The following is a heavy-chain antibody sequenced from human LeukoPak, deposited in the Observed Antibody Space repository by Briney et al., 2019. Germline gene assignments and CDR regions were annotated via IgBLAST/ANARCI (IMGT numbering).Heavy chain of an antibody. CDR2: INSDGSST. V-gene: IGHV3-74*01. CDR3: AKVAVAGPPDY. D-gene: IGHD6-19*01. Sequence: GGSLRLSCAASGFTLSSYWMHWVRQAPGKGLVWVSRINSDGSSTSYADSVKGRFTISRDNATNTLYLQMNSLRAEDTAVYYCAKVAVAGPPDYWGQGTLVTVSS. CDR1: GFTLSSYW. J-gene: IGHJ4*02.